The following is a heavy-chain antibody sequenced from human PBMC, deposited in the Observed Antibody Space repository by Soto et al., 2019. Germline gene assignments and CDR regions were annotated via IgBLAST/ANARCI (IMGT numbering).Heavy chain of an antibody. CDR2: IYYSGST. CDR3: ARAGYSSGWHGKYFDY. D-gene: IGHD6-19*01. CDR1: GGSISSSSYY. J-gene: IGHJ4*02. Sequence: QLQLQESGPGLVKPSETLSLTCTVSGGSISSSSYYWGWIRQPPGKGLEWIGSIYYSGSTYYNPSLKSRVTISVDTSKNQCSLRLSSVTAADTAVYYCARAGYSSGWHGKYFDYWGQGRLVTVSS. V-gene: IGHV4-39*01.